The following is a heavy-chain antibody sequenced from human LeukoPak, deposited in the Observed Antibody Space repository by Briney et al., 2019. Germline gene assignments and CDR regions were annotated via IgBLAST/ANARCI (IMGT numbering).Heavy chain of an antibody. CDR2: IYYSGST. D-gene: IGHD4-17*01. J-gene: IGHJ4*02. CDR3: ARRRATVTTSYFDY. V-gene: IGHV4-39*01. CDR1: GGSISSSSYS. Sequence: SETLSLTCTVSGGSISSSSYSWSWIRQPPGKGLEWIGSIYYSGSTYYNPSLKSRVTISVDTSKNQFSLKLSSVTAADTAVYYCARRRATVTTSYFDYWGQGTLVTVSS.